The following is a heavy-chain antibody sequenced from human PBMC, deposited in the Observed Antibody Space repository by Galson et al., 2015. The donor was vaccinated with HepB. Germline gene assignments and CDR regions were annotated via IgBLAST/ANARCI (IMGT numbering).Heavy chain of an antibody. J-gene: IGHJ4*02. D-gene: IGHD3-10*01. Sequence: SVKVSCKASGGTFSSYAISWVRQAPGQGLEWMGGVIPIFGTANYAQKFQGRVTITADESTSTAYMELSSLRSEDTAVYYCARVSLVRGVMGYWGQGTLVTVSS. CDR1: GGTFSSYA. CDR3: ARVSLVRGVMGY. V-gene: IGHV1-69*13. CDR2: VIPIFGTA.